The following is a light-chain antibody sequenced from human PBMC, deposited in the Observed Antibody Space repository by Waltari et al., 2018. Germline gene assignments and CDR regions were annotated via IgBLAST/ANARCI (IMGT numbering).Light chain of an antibody. CDR3: QQYYSTPKWT. V-gene: IGKV1-NL1*01. J-gene: IGKJ1*01. Sequence: DIQMTQSPSSLSASVGDRVTITCRASQGISNSLAWYQQKPGKAPKLLLYAASRLESGVPSRFSGSGSVTDYTLTISSLQPEDFATYYCQQYYSTPKWTFGQGTKVEIK. CDR1: QGISNS. CDR2: AAS.